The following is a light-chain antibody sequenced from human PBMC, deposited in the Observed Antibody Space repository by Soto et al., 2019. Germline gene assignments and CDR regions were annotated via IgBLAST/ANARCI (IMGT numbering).Light chain of an antibody. CDR3: VLYMGSGISV. CDR2: STS. Sequence: QTVVTQEPSFSVSPGGTVTLTCGLSSGSVSTIYYTSWYQQTPGQAPRTLIYSTSTRSSGVPDRFSGSNLGNKAALTITGAQADDESDYYCVLYMGSGISVFGTGTKLTVL. V-gene: IGLV8-61*01. J-gene: IGLJ1*01. CDR1: SGSVSTIYY.